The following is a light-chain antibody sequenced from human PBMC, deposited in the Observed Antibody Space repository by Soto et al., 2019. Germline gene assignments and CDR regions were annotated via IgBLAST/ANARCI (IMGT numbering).Light chain of an antibody. CDR1: SSHVGGYKY. Sequence: QSALTQPASVSGSPGQSITISCTGTSSHVGGYKYVSWYQQHPDKPPKLIIFEVSNRPSGISSRFSGSKSGNTASLTISGFQAEDEADYYCASYTSSSTSVIFGRGTKLTVL. V-gene: IGLV2-14*01. CDR2: EVS. J-gene: IGLJ2*01. CDR3: ASYTSSSTSVI.